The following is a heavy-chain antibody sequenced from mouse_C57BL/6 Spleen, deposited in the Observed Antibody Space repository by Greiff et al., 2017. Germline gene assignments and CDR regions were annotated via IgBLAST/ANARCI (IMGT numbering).Heavy chain of an antibody. D-gene: IGHD2-3*01. J-gene: IGHJ4*01. CDR3: ARIDGYYVPYAMDD. CDR2: IYPRSGNT. CDR1: GYTFTSYG. V-gene: IGHV1-81*01. Sequence: QVQLKESGAELARPGASVKLSCKASGYTFTSYGISWVKQRTGQGLEWIGEIYPRSGNTYYNEKFKGKATLTADKSSSTAYMELRSLTSEDSAVYFCARIDGYYVPYAMDDWVKEPQSPSPQ.